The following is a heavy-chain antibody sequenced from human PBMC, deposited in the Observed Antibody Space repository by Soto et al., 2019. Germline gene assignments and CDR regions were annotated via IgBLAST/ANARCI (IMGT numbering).Heavy chain of an antibody. J-gene: IGHJ4*02. CDR3: ARVRRDNSSRGSIDY. CDR2: IYYSGST. CDR1: GGSISSGGYY. Sequence: QVQLQESGPGLVKPSQTLSLTCTVSGGSISSGGYYWSWIRQHPGKGLEWIGYIYYSGSTYYNPFLKSQVTIAVDTSKNQFSLKLSSVTAADTAVYYCARVRRDNSSRGSIDYWGQGTLVTVSS. D-gene: IGHD6-13*01. V-gene: IGHV4-31*01.